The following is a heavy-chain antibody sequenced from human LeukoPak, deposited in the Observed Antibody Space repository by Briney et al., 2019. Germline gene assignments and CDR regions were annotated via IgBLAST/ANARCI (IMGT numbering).Heavy chain of an antibody. Sequence: DPGGSLRLSCAASGFTFSSYWMSWVRQAPGKGLEWVANIKQDGSEKYYVDSVKGRFTISRDHAKNSLYLQMNSLRAEDTAVYYCARDRYYGSGIFDYWGQGTLVTVSS. CDR2: IKQDGSEK. J-gene: IGHJ4*02. D-gene: IGHD3-10*01. CDR1: GFTFSSYW. V-gene: IGHV3-7*01. CDR3: ARDRYYGSGIFDY.